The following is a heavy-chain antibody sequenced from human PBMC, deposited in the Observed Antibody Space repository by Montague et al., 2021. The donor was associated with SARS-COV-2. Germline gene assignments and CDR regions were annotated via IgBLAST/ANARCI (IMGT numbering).Heavy chain of an antibody. J-gene: IGHJ6*02. CDR2: ISSSGSTI. D-gene: IGHD3-10*01. Sequence: SLRLSCAASGFTFSSYEMNWVRQAPGKGLEWVSYISSSGSTIYYXDSVKDRFTISRDNAKNSLYLQMNSLRAEDTAVYYCARDLPLIIMVRGVTFGYYGMDVWGQGTTVTVSS. CDR3: ARDLPLIIMVRGVTFGYYGMDV. V-gene: IGHV3-48*03. CDR1: GFTFSSYE.